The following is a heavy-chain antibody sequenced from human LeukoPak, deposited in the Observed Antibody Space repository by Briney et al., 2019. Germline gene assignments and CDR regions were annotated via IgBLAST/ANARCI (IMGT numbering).Heavy chain of an antibody. CDR2: ISGSGNTI. CDR3: ARVGVAET. CDR1: GLTFNSYG. D-gene: IGHD6-19*01. V-gene: IGHV3-48*02. J-gene: IGHJ5*02. Sequence: GGSLRLSCAASGLTFNSYGMNWVRQAPGKGLEWASYISGSGNTIYYADSVKGRFTISRDNAKNSLYLQMNSLRDEDTALYYCARVGVAETWGQGTLVTVSS.